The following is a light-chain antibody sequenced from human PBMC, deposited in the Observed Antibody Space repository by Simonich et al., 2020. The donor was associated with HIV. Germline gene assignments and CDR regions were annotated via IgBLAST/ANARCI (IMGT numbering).Light chain of an antibody. CDR3: QQYYSSPQIT. CDR2: KAS. Sequence: DIQMTQSPSTLSASVGDRVTITCRASQRISSWLAWYQQKPGKAPKLLIYKASSLESGVPSRFSGSGSGTEFTLTISSLQPDDFATYYCQQYYSSPQITFGQGTRLEIK. J-gene: IGKJ5*01. V-gene: IGKV1-5*03. CDR1: QRISSW.